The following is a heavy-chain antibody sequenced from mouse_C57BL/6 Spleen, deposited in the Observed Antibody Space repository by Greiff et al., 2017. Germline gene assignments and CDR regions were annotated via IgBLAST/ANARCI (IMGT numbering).Heavy chain of an antibody. V-gene: IGHV1-72*01. CDR3: VYGNSAWFAY. D-gene: IGHD2-10*02. CDR2: IDPTSGGT. Sequence: QVQLKQPGAELVKPGASVKLSCKASGYTFTSYWMHWVKQRPGRGLEWIGSIDPTSGGTKYNEQFKSKATLTVDKPSSTAYMQLSSLTSEDSAVYYCVYGNSAWFAYWGQGTLVTVSA. CDR1: GYTFTSYW. J-gene: IGHJ3*01.